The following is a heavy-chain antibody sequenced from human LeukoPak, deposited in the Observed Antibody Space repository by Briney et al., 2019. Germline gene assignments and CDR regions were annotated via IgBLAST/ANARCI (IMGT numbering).Heavy chain of an antibody. CDR3: ARGKLKLTYYDFWSGYNESYYYGMDV. D-gene: IGHD3-3*01. Sequence: ASVKVSCKASGYTFTSYGISWVRQAPGQGLEWMGWISAYNGNTNYAQKLQGRVTMTTDTSTSTAYMEPRSLRSDDTAVYYCARGKLKLTYYDFWSGYNESYYYGMDVWGQGTTVTVSS. V-gene: IGHV1-18*01. CDR2: ISAYNGNT. CDR1: GYTFTSYG. J-gene: IGHJ6*02.